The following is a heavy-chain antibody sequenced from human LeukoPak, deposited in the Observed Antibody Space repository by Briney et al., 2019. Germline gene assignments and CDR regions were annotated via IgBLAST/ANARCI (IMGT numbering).Heavy chain of an antibody. J-gene: IGHJ6*02. CDR3: ATAPPVGGYSYGYPDYYYYGMDV. CDR1: GYTLTELS. Sequence: GASVKVSCKVSGYTLTELSMHWVRQAPGKGLEWMGGFDPEDGETIYAQKFQGRVTMTEDTSTDTAYMELSSLRSEDTAVYYCATAPPVGGYSYGYPDYYYYGMDVWGQGTTVTVSS. CDR2: FDPEDGET. V-gene: IGHV1-24*01. D-gene: IGHD5-18*01.